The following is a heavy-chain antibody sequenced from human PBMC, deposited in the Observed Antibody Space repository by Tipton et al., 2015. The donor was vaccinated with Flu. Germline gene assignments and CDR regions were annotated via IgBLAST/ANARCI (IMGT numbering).Heavy chain of an antibody. Sequence: SLRLSCAASGITFSKYDIHWVRRAPGKGLEWVAVISYDGSNEYYADSVKGRFTISRDNSKNTLYLQMNSLRAEDTAVYYCAKAIRTGTYRGYFDYWGQGTLVTVSS. CDR3: AKAIRTGTYRGYFDY. D-gene: IGHD1-7*01. J-gene: IGHJ4*02. V-gene: IGHV3-30*18. CDR1: GITFSKYD. CDR2: ISYDGSNE.